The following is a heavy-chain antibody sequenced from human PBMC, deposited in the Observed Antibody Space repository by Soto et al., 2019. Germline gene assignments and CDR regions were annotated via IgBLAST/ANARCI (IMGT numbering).Heavy chain of an antibody. V-gene: IGHV4-59*01. CDR2: LYYSGST. Sequence: SETLSLTCTVSGGSIRSYYWSWIRQAPGKGLEWIGYLYYSGSTVYNPSLKSRVTISVDTSKNQFSLKLSSVTAADTAVYYCARDPRDGYNGLDAFDIWGQGTMVTVSS. J-gene: IGHJ3*02. CDR3: ARDPRDGYNGLDAFDI. CDR1: GGSIRSYY. D-gene: IGHD5-12*01.